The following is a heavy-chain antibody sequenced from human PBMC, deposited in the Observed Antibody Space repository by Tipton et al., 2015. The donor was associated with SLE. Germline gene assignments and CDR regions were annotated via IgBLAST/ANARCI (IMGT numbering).Heavy chain of an antibody. D-gene: IGHD3-10*01. CDR1: GGSISSGGYS. Sequence: TLSLTCAVSGGSISSGGYSWSWIRQPPGKGLEWIGYIYHSGSTYYNPSLKSRVTISVDTSKNQFSLKLSSVTAADTAVYYCARVLWGMDVWGKGTTVTVSS. CDR3: ARVLWGMDV. V-gene: IGHV4-30-2*01. J-gene: IGHJ6*03. CDR2: IYHSGST.